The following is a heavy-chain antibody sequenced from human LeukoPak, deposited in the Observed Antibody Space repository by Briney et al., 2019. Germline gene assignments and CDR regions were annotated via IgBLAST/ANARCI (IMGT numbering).Heavy chain of an antibody. V-gene: IGHV6-1*01. CDR3: ARDFDFSGWYNRTSGYNWFGP. Sequence: SQTLSLTCAISGDSVSSNSAAWNWIRQSPSRGLEWLGRTYYRSKWYNDYAVSVKSRITINPDTSKNQFSLQLNSVTPEDTAVYYCARDFDFSGWYNRTSGYNWFGPWGQGTLVTVSS. J-gene: IGHJ5*02. CDR2: TYYRSKWYN. CDR1: GDSVSSNSAA. D-gene: IGHD6-19*01.